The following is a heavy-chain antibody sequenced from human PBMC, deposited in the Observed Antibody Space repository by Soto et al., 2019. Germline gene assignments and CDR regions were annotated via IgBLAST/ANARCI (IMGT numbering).Heavy chain of an antibody. Sequence: SETLSLTCTVSGGSISSYYWSWIRQPPGKGLEWIGYIYYSGSTNYNPSLKSRVTISVDTSKNQFSPKLSSVTAADTAVYYCASMDCGGDCLPDYWGQGTLVTVSS. CDR2: IYYSGST. V-gene: IGHV4-59*01. D-gene: IGHD2-21*02. CDR3: ASMDCGGDCLPDY. J-gene: IGHJ4*02. CDR1: GGSISSYY.